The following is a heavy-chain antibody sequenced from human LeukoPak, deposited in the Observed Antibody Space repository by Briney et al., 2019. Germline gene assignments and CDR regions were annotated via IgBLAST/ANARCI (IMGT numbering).Heavy chain of an antibody. CDR2: ISCDGSNK. CDR1: GFTFSSYA. CDR3: AKINRYSSSRGAFDI. Sequence: GGSLRLSCAASGFTFSSYAMHWVRQAPGKGLEWVAVISCDGSNKYYADSVKGRFTISRDNSKNTLYLQMNSLRAEDTAVYYCAKINRYSSSRGAFDIWGQGTMVTVSS. V-gene: IGHV3-30*18. J-gene: IGHJ3*02. D-gene: IGHD6-13*01.